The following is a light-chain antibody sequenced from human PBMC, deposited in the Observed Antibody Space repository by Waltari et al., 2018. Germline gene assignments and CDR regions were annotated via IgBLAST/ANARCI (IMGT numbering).Light chain of an antibody. V-gene: IGKV3-15*01. CDR3: QQYNRWPPLA. CDR1: QGVPDD. CDR2: GAS. J-gene: IGKJ4*01. Sequence: ETVLTQSPATLSVSPGDRVTLSCRASQGVPDDLAWYQQKPGQAPRLPIYGASTRATGIPARFRGTGSVTDFALTITRLQSEDLALYFCQQYNRWPPLAFGGGTKVENK.